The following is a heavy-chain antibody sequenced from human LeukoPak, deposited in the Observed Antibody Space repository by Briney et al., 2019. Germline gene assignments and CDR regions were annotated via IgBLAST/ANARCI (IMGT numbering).Heavy chain of an antibody. CDR2: IFHSGAT. J-gene: IGHJ3*02. Sequence: SETLSLTCTVSGGSISSDSYYWGWIRQSPGRGLEWIGNIFHSGATNYNPSLKSRVTISVDTSKNQFSLKLSSVTAADTAVYYCAMQNWNYELDIWGQGTMVTVSS. CDR1: GGSISSDSYY. D-gene: IGHD1-7*01. V-gene: IGHV4-39*07. CDR3: AMQNWNYELDI.